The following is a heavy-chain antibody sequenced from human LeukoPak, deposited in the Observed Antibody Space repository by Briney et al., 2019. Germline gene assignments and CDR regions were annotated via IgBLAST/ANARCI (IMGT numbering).Heavy chain of an antibody. Sequence: SQTLSLTSAISGDSVSSISAAWNWVRQSPSSGLEWLGRTYYRSNWYNDYAESVKSRITINPDTSKNHFSLQLNSVTPEDTAVYYCASGSYYFGYWGQGSLVTVSS. D-gene: IGHD3-10*01. V-gene: IGHV6-1*01. CDR3: ASGSYYFGY. J-gene: IGHJ4*02. CDR2: TYYRSNWYN. CDR1: GDSVSSISAA.